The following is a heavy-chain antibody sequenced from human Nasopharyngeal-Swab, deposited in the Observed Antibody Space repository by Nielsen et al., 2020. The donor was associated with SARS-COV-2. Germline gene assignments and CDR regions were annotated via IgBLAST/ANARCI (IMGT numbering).Heavy chain of an antibody. J-gene: IGHJ6*02. CDR3: ARIPRAGYYDSSGQGPYYYGMDV. CDR2: IIPIFGTA. Sequence: SVKVSCKASGGTFSSYAISWVRQAPGQGLEWMGGIIPIFGTANYAQKFQGRVTITADESTSTAYMELSSLRSEDTAVYYCARIPRAGYYDSSGQGPYYYGMDVWGQGTTVTVSS. CDR1: GGTFSSYA. D-gene: IGHD3-22*01. V-gene: IGHV1-69*13.